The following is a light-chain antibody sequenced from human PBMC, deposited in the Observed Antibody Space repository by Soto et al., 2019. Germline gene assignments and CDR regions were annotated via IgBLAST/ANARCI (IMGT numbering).Light chain of an antibody. V-gene: IGKV3-20*01. CDR2: GAS. CDR1: QSVSSTY. J-gene: IGKJ2*01. CDR3: QQYGRSPPFT. Sequence: EIVLTQSPGTLSLSPGERATLSCRASQSVSSTYIAWYQQNPGRAPRLLIYGASSRATGIPDRFSGSGSGTDFTFTISRLEPEDFAGYFCQQYGRSPPFTFGQGTKVEIK.